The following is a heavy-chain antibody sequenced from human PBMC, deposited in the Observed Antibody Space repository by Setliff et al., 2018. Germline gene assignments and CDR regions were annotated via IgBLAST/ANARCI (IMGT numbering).Heavy chain of an antibody. Sequence: GGSLRLSCAASGFTFSSYWMSWVRQAPGKGLEWVANIKQDGSEKYYVDSVKGRFTISRDNAKNSLYLQMNSLRSEDTAVYYCARGHHYNFWSGYYTGIGVPSPFDYWGQGTLVTVSS. V-gene: IGHV3-7*03. CDR2: IKQDGSEK. CDR1: GFTFSSYW. J-gene: IGHJ4*02. D-gene: IGHD3-3*01. CDR3: ARGHHYNFWSGYYTGIGVPSPFDY.